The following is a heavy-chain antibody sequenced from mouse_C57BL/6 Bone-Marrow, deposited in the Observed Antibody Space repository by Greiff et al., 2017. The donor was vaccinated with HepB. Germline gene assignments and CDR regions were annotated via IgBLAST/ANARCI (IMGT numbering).Heavy chain of an antibody. CDR1: GFSFTSYG. CDR2: IWSGGST. D-gene: IGHD1-1*01. Sequence: VNVVESGPGLVQPSPSLSITCTVSGFSFTSYGVHWVRQSPGKGLEWLGVIWSGGSTDYNAAFISRLSISKDTSKSQVFFKMNSLQADDTAIYYCARNSGHYYGSSYDYWGQGTTLTVSS. J-gene: IGHJ2*01. CDR3: ARNSGHYYGSSYDY. V-gene: IGHV2-2*01.